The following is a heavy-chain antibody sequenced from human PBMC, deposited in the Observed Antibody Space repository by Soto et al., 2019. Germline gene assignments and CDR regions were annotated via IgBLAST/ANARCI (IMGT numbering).Heavy chain of an antibody. CDR3: ARGPIMTTFGGVPEALNWFDP. V-gene: IGHV4-59*01. Sequence: SETLSLTCTVSGGSNSSYYWSWIRQPPGKGLEWIGYIYYSGSANYNPSLKSRVTISVDTSKNQFSLKLSSMTAADTAVYYCARGPIMTTFGGVPEALNWFDPWGQGTLVTVSS. D-gene: IGHD3-16*01. CDR2: IYYSGSA. J-gene: IGHJ5*02. CDR1: GGSNSSYY.